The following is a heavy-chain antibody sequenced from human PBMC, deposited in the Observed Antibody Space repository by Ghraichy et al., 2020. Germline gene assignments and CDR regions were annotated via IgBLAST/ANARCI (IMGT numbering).Heavy chain of an antibody. J-gene: IGHJ6*02. CDR3: ASESERSWQLPVYYYDEGMDV. D-gene: IGHD1-26*01. CDR1: GYTFSNYG. V-gene: IGHV1-18*01. Sequence: ASVKVSFKASGYTFSNYGISWVRQAPGQGLEWMGWISPYNGNRNYAQKLQGRVSMTTDTSTRTAYMKLRGLRSDDTAVYYCASESERSWQLPVYYYDEGMDVWGQGTTVTVSS. CDR2: ISPYNGNR.